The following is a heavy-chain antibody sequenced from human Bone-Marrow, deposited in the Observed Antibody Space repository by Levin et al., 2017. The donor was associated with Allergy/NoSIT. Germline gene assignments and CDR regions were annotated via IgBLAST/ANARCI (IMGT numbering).Heavy chain of an antibody. J-gene: IGHJ4*02. CDR2: SRNKAHSYTT. CDR1: GFTFSDHY. Sequence: GGSLRLSCAASGFTFSDHYMDWVRQAPGKGLEWVGRSRNKAHSYTTEYAASVKGRFIISRDDSKNSLYLQMNGLKTEDTAVYYCTRVFPPRYSGGSWAGYFDCWGQGTLVTVSS. CDR3: TRVFPPRYSGGSWAGYFDC. V-gene: IGHV3-72*01. D-gene: IGHD1-26*01.